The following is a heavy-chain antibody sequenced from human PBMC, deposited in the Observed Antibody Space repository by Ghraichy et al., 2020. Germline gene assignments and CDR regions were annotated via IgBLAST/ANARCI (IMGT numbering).Heavy chain of an antibody. J-gene: IGHJ5*02. D-gene: IGHD2-2*02. Sequence: GGSLRLSCAASGFTFSSYAISWVRQAPGKGLEWVSAISGSGVSTYYADSVKGRFTISRDNSKNTVYLQMNSLRADDTALYYCATDRVPAAIPQWFDPLGQGTLVTVSS. V-gene: IGHV3-23*01. CDR3: ATDRVPAAIPQWFDP. CDR1: GFTFSSYA. CDR2: ISGSGVST.